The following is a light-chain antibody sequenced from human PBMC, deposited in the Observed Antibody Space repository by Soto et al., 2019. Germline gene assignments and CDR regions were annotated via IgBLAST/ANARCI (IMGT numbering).Light chain of an antibody. J-gene: IGKJ5*01. Sequence: EIVMTQSPATLSVSPGERATLSCRAGQSVSSNLAWYQQKPGQAPRLLIYGASTRATGIPARFSGSGSGTDFTLTISSLQPEDFATYYCQQSYSPPPVTFGQGTRLEIK. V-gene: IGKV3-15*01. CDR2: GAS. CDR3: QQSYSPPPVT. CDR1: QSVSSN.